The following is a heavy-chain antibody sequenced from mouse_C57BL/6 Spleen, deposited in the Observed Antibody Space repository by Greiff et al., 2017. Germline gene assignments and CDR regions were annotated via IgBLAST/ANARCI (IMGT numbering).Heavy chain of an antibody. CDR1: GYTFTSYG. J-gene: IGHJ1*03. D-gene: IGHD1-1*01. CDR3: ASDYYYSRSAYWYFDV. Sequence: QVQLQQSGAELARPGASVKLSCKASGYTFTSYGISWVKQRTGQGLEWIGEIYPRSGNTYYNEKFKGKATLTADKSSSTAYMELRSLTSEDSAVYFCASDYYYSRSAYWYFDVWGTGTTVTVSS. CDR2: IYPRSGNT. V-gene: IGHV1-81*01.